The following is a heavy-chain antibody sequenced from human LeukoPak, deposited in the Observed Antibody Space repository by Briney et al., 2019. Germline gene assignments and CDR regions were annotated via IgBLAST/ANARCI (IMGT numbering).Heavy chain of an antibody. CDR1: GFTFSSHA. CDR3: AKKRDAFDI. D-gene: IGHD5-24*01. J-gene: IGHJ3*02. Sequence: GGSLRLSCGASGFTFSSHAMTWVRQAPGKGLEWVSAISISGDTTYYADAVKGRFTISRDNSRNTLYLHMNSLRAEDTAMYYCAKKRDAFDIWGQGTVVAVSS. V-gene: IGHV3-23*01. CDR2: ISISGDTT.